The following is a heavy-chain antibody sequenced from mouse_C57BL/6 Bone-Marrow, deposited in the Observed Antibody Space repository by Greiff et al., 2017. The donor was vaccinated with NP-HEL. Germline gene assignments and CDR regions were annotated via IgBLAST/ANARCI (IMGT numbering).Heavy chain of an antibody. CDR3: ARDYYGSSYTYYYAMDY. Sequence: QVQLQQPGAELVMPGASVKLSCKASGYTFTSYWMHWVKQRPGQGLEWIGEFDPSDSYTNYNQKFKGKSTLTVDKASSTVYMQLSNLTSEDSAVYYCARDYYGSSYTYYYAMDYWGQGTSVTVTS. J-gene: IGHJ4*01. D-gene: IGHD1-1*01. CDR1: GYTFTSYW. V-gene: IGHV1-69*01. CDR2: FDPSDSYT.